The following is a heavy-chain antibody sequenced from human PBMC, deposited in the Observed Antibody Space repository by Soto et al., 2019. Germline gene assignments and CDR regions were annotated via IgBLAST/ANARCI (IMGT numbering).Heavy chain of an antibody. CDR3: AKSGSSGWYGWFDP. J-gene: IGHJ5*02. D-gene: IGHD6-19*01. CDR1: GFSLRTSGVG. V-gene: IGHV2-5*01. CDR2: IYWNDDK. Sequence: SGPTLVNPTQTLTLTCIFSGFSLRTSGVGVGWIRQPPGKALEWLGFIYWNDDKRYSPSLKSRLTITKDTSKNQVVLTMTDMDPVDTATYYCAKSGSSGWYGWFDPWGQGTLVTVSS.